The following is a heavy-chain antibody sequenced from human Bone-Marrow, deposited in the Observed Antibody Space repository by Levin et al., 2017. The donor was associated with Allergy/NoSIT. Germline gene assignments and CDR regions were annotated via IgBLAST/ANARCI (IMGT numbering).Heavy chain of an antibody. CDR2: ISSDGSNK. J-gene: IGHJ6*04. V-gene: IGHV3-30*18. D-gene: IGHD3-3*01. Sequence: GESLKISCAASGFTFSSYGMHWVRQAPGKGLEWVALISSDGSNKFYADSVKDRFTISRDNSKNTLYLEINSLRAADTAVYYCAKDRLAGGARVFLNDWGKGTTVTVSS. CDR3: AKDRLAGGARVFLND. CDR1: GFTFSSYG.